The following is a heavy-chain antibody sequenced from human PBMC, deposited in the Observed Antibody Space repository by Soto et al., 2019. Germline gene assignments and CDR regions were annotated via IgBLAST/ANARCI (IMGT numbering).Heavy chain of an antibody. CDR3: ARDVSGDWYYYGMDV. CDR1: GGSISSGGYY. D-gene: IGHD2-21*01. J-gene: IGHJ6*02. Sequence: PSLTCTVSGGSISSGGYYWSWIRQHPGKGLEWIGYIYYSGSTYYNPSLKSRVTISVDTSKNQFSLKLSSVTAADTAVYYCARDVSGDWYYYGMDVWGQGTTVTVSS. CDR2: IYYSGST. V-gene: IGHV4-31*03.